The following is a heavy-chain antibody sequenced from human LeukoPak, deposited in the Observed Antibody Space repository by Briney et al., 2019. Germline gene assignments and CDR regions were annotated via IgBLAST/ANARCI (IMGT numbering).Heavy chain of an antibody. CDR1: GGFINSGDYA. V-gene: IGHV4-30-2*01. J-gene: IGHJ5*02. CDR2: IYRSGNT. CDR3: ARRFGSGSYPNNWFDP. Sequence: SETLSLTCAVSGGFINSGDYAWNWIRQPPGKGLEWIGYIYRSGNTYYNPSLRSRVTMSVDRSKNQFSLRLSSVTAADTAVYYCARRFGSGSYPNNWFDPWGQGTLVTVSS. D-gene: IGHD3-10*01.